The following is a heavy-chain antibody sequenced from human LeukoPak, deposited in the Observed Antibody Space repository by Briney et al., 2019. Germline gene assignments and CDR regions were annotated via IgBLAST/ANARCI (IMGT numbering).Heavy chain of an antibody. D-gene: IGHD3-3*01. CDR2: FYYSGGT. CDR1: GVSISDNNFY. J-gene: IGHJ4*01. V-gene: IGHV4-39*01. CDR3: ARMSFAFDPSFFDY. Sequence: SETLSLTCSVSGVSISDNNFYWAWIRQPPGKGLEWIGIFYYSGGTYYNPSLQSRVTISGDTSKNLFSLHLRSATVADTAIYFCARMSFAFDPSFFDYRGHGALVPVSS.